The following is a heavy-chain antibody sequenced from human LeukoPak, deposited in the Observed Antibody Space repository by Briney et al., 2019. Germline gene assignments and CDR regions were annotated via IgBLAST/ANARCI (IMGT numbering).Heavy chain of an antibody. CDR3: TKDKGYGDYYYYYGMDV. CDR2: ISYDGTSQ. Sequence: GGSLRLSCAASGFTFSNYGMHWVRQAPGKGLEGVTGISYDGTSQYYADSVKGRFTISRDNSRNTMFPQMNSLRAEDTALYYCTKDKGYGDYYYYYGMDVWGQGTTVTVSS. J-gene: IGHJ6*02. CDR1: GFTFSNYG. D-gene: IGHD4-17*01. V-gene: IGHV3-30*18.